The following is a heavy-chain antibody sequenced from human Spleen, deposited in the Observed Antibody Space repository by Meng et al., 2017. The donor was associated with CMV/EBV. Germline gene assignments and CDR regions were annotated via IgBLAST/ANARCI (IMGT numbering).Heavy chain of an antibody. D-gene: IGHD3-3*01. J-gene: IGHJ6*02. CDR1: VYTFTGHY. CDR2: INPNSGGT. Sequence: SVKVSRMASVYTFTGHYMHWVRQAPGQGLEWMGWINPNSGGTKYAQKFQGRVTMTKDTSITTGYMEVGRLRSDDTAVYYCARDQGDFWSSPIGSYGLDVWGQGTTVTVSS. V-gene: IGHV1-2*02. CDR3: ARDQGDFWSSPIGSYGLDV.